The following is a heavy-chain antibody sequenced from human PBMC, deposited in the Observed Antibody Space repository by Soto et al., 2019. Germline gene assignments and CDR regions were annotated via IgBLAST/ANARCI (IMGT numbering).Heavy chain of an antibody. J-gene: IGHJ4*02. D-gene: IGHD2-15*01. CDR1: GYTLTGNY. CDR2: INPNIGGP. Sequence: ASANVSCKPSGYTLTGNYMHWVRQAPGQGPEWMGWINPNIGGPNYAQKVRGRATMTRDTSISTADMELSRLRSDDTAVYYCARESTGVLVVAAADYRSDDLGQETRVTDSS. V-gene: IGHV1-2*02. CDR3: ARESTGVLVVAAADYRSDD.